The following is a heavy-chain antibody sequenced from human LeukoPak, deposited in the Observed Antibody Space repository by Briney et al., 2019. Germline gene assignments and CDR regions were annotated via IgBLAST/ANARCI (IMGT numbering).Heavy chain of an antibody. V-gene: IGHV3-48*04. CDR1: GFTFSSYS. CDR3: ARDMSITIFGVVNDY. Sequence: GGSLRLSCAVSGFTFSSYSMNWVRQAPGKGLEWVSYISSSSSTIYYADSVKGRFTISRDNAKNSLYLQMNSLRAEDTAVYYCARDMSITIFGVVNDYWGQGTLVTVSS. J-gene: IGHJ4*02. D-gene: IGHD3-3*01. CDR2: ISSSSSTI.